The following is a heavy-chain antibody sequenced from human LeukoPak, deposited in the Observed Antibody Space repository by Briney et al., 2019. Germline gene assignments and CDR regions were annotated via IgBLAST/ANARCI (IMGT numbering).Heavy chain of an antibody. Sequence: PGGSLRLSCAASGFTVSSNYMSWVRQAPGKGLEWVSVIYSGGSTYYADSVKGRFTISRDNSKNTLYLQMNSLRAEDTAVYYCAREDYGGNSRAFDIWGQGTMVTVSS. J-gene: IGHJ3*02. CDR2: IYSGGST. CDR3: AREDYGGNSRAFDI. CDR1: GFTVSSNY. V-gene: IGHV3-53*01. D-gene: IGHD4-23*01.